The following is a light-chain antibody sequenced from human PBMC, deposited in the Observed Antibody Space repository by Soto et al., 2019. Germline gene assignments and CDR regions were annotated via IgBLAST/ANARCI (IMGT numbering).Light chain of an antibody. Sequence: QSVLTQPPSATGTPGQRVTISCSGSNSNIGNKYVYWYQQLPGTAPKLVMYRNNHRPSGVPDRFSGSKSGTSASLAISGLRSEDEADYYCAAWDDGVGGPEFGGGTKVTVL. CDR2: RNN. J-gene: IGLJ2*01. CDR1: NSNIGNKY. V-gene: IGLV1-47*01. CDR3: AAWDDGVGGPE.